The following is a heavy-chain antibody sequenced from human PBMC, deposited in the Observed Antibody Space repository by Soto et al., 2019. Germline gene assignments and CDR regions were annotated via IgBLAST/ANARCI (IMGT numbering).Heavy chain of an antibody. CDR2: IYYSGGT. D-gene: IGHD6-19*01. CDR1: GGSINNDY. Sequence: QVQLQESGPGLVKPSETLSLTCTVSGGSINNDYWSWIRQPPGKGLEWIGNIYYSGGTNYNPSLTRRVTLSLDTSKNQFSLKLTSVTAADTAVYYCVGTTQWLAFEYWGQGTLVTVSS. CDR3: VGTTQWLAFEY. J-gene: IGHJ4*02. V-gene: IGHV4-59*08.